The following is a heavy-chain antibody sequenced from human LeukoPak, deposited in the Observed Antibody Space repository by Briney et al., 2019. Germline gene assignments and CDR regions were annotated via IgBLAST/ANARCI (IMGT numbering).Heavy chain of an antibody. D-gene: IGHD5-24*01. V-gene: IGHV3-7*05. Sequence: GGSLRLSCAASGFTFSSYWMNWVREAPGKGLEWVAKIKGDGSQKYYVDSVKGRFTTSKDNSENSMFLQVNSLRAEDTAVYYCARDKGWLQFDSWGQGTLVTVSS. CDR2: IKGDGSQK. CDR1: GFTFSSYW. J-gene: IGHJ4*02. CDR3: ARDKGWLQFDS.